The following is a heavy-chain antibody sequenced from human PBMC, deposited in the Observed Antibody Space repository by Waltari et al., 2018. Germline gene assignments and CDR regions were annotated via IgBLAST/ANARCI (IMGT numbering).Heavy chain of an antibody. J-gene: IGHJ4*02. D-gene: IGHD3-9*01. Sequence: QVQLQESGPGLVKPSETLSLTCAVSGYSISSGYYWGWIRQPPGKGLEWIGGIYHSGSTYYNPSLKRRVTRSVDTSKNQFSRKLRSVTAADTAVYYCARADYDILTGYYTQGDFDYWGQGTLVTVSS. CDR2: IYHSGST. V-gene: IGHV4-38-2*01. CDR3: ARADYDILTGYYTQGDFDY. CDR1: GYSISSGYY.